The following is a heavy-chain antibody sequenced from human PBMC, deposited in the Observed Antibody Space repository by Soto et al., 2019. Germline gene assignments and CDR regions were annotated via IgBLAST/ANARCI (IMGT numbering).Heavy chain of an antibody. CDR1: GFTFEDYP. CDR2: ISWNSGNI. V-gene: IGHV3-9*01. Sequence: GGSLRPSCAPSGFTFEDYPIYWARKVLGKGLEWVSSISWNSGNIDYADSVRGRFTTSRDNAENSLYLQMNSLRPEDTALYYCVRSRGGYSYGTPFDYWGQGTLVTVSS. D-gene: IGHD5-18*01. CDR3: VRSRGGYSYGTPFDY. J-gene: IGHJ4*02.